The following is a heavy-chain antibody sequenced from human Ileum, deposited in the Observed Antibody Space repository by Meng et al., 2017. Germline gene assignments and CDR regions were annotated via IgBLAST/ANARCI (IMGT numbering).Heavy chain of an antibody. CDR2: IASDGSGA. CDR3: WGSSRWYNDF. V-gene: IGHV3-74*01. CDR1: GFTFSSYS. Sequence: EVQLVESGGGLVQPGGSLRLSCAASGFTFSSYSMFWVRQAPGKGLVWVSRIASDGSGASYADFVKGRFTISRHNANNTLYLQMNSLRAEDTAVYYCWGSSRWYNDFWGQGTLVTVSS. J-gene: IGHJ4*02. D-gene: IGHD6-19*01.